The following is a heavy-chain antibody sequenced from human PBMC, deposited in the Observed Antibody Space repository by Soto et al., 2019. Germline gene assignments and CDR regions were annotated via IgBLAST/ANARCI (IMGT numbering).Heavy chain of an antibody. CDR1: GFTFSDYY. J-gene: IGHJ6*02. CDR3: LRDYCSETTCPNYGMDV. D-gene: IGHD2-15*01. V-gene: IGHV3-11*01. CDR2: ISSRSSAT. Sequence: QVQLVESGGGLVKPGGSLRLSCATSGFTFSDYYMTWIRQAPGKGLEWVSTISSRSSATYYADSVKGRFTMFRDNAKNSLSLQMNSLRAEDTALYYCLRDYCSETTCPNYGMDVWGQGTTVTVSS.